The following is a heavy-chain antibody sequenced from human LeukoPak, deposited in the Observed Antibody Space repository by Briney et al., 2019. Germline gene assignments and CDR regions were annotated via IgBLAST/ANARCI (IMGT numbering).Heavy chain of an antibody. D-gene: IGHD6-13*01. J-gene: IGHJ4*02. CDR3: ARSRAGTFDY. CDR1: GVSISSSSYY. Sequence: KPSGTLSLTCTVSGVSISSSSYYWGWIRQPPGKGLEWIGSIYYSGSTYYNPSLKSRVTISVDTSKNQFSLKLSSVTAADTAVYYCARSRAGTFDYWGQGTLVTVSS. V-gene: IGHV4-39*01. CDR2: IYYSGST.